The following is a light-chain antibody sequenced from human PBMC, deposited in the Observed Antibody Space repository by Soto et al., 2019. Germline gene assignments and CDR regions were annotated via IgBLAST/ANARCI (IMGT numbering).Light chain of an antibody. V-gene: IGKV1-33*01. J-gene: IGKJ4*01. Sequence: DIQMTQSPSSLSASVGDRVTITCQASRDIRKYLNWYQQKPGKAPKLLIYDASNLETGVTSRFSGSRYGTDFTFSISSLQSEDIATYYCRQYHPLVSFGGGTKVEIK. CDR1: RDIRKY. CDR3: RQYHPLVS. CDR2: DAS.